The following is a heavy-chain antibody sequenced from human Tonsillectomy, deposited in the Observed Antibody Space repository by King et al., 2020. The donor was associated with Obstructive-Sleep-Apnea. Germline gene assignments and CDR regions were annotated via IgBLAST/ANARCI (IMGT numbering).Heavy chain of an antibody. CDR2: ISYDGSNK. Sequence: VQLVESGGGVVQPGRSLRLSCAASVFTFSRYGIHLVRQAPGKGRVWVACISYDGSNKFFSDSGKGRFTISRDNSKNTLYLQMNSLRAEDTAVYYCAKDRSGYYYYGMDVWGQGTTVTVSS. D-gene: IGHD6-19*01. CDR3: AKDRSGYYYYGMDV. CDR1: VFTFSRYG. J-gene: IGHJ6*02. V-gene: IGHV3-30*18.